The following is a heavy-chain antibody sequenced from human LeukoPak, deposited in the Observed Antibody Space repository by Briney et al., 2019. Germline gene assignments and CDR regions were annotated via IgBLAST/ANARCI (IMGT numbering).Heavy chain of an antibody. Sequence: GGSLRLSCAASGFTFSSYAMSWVRQAPGKGLEWVSAIRESDGSTHYADSVKGRFTISRDNSKNTLYLQMNSLRAEDTAVYYCAKTKPYGTTWFGGIDWGQGALVTVSS. CDR3: AKTKPYGTTWFGGID. V-gene: IGHV3-23*01. CDR1: GFTFSSYA. J-gene: IGHJ4*02. CDR2: IRESDGST. D-gene: IGHD3-10*01.